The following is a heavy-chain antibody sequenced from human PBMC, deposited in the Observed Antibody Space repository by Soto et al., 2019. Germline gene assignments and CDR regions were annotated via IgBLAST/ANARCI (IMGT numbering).Heavy chain of an antibody. CDR3: ARTYSSGWVAAIQH. J-gene: IGHJ1*01. CDR1: GFSLSNARMG. D-gene: IGHD6-19*01. Sequence: PTLVNPTETPTLTFTVSGFSLSNARMGVSWIRQPPGKALEWLAHIFSNDEKSYSTSLKSRLTISKDTSKSQVVLTMTKMDPVDTATYYCARTYSSGWVAAIQHWGKGPLLTVSS. V-gene: IGHV2-26*01. CDR2: IFSNDEK.